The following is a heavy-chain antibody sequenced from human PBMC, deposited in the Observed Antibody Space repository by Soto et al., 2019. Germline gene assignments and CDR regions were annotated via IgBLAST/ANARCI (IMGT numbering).Heavy chain of an antibody. J-gene: IGHJ4*02. V-gene: IGHV3-11*01. Sequence: QVHLVESGGGLVKPGGSLRLSCAASGFTFSDYYMSWIRQPPGKGLEWISYISGSDNIIYYADSVRGRFTISRDNAQNSLFLEMSSLRAEDTATYFCARDHPVRATVPYFDYWGLGVQVTVSS. CDR1: GFTFSDYY. CDR3: ARDHPVRATVPYFDY. CDR2: ISGSDNII. D-gene: IGHD3-10*01.